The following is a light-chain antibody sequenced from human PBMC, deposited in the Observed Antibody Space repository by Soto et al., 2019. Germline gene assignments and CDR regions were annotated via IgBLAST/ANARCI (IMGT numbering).Light chain of an antibody. CDR2: EDS. J-gene: IGLJ1*01. V-gene: IGLV2-23*01. CDR3: CSCAGSVTYV. CDR1: SSDVGSYNL. Sequence: QSVLTQPASVSGSPGQSITISCTGTSSDVGSYNLVSWYQQHPGKAPKLIIYEDSRRPSGVSYRFSGSKSGNTASLTISVLQAEDEADYYCCSCAGSVTYVFGIGTKVTVL.